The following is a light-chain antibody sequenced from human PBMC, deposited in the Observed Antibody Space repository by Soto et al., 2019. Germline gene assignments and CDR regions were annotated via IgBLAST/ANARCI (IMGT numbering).Light chain of an antibody. CDR1: SSDVGGYNY. CDR2: DVT. Sequence: QSALTQPASVSGSPGQSITISCTGTSSDVGGYNYVSWYQQHPVKAPKLMIYDVTNRPSGVSDRFSGSKSGNTASLTISGLQAADEADYYCSSYTRSSTPYVFGTGTKLTVL. J-gene: IGLJ1*01. V-gene: IGLV2-14*01. CDR3: SSYTRSSTPYV.